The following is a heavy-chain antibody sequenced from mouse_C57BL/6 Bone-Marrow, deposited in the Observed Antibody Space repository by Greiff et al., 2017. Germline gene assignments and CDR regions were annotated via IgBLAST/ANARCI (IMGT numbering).Heavy chain of an antibody. CDR1: GYTFTSYW. V-gene: IGHV1-72*01. Sequence: QVQLKQSGAELVKPGASVKLSCKASGYTFTSYWMHWVKQRPGRGLEWIGRIDPNSGGTKYNEKFKSKATLTVDKPSSTAYMQLSSLTSEDSAVYYCARRGDVTTVVAPDFAYWGQGTLVTVSA. J-gene: IGHJ3*01. D-gene: IGHD1-1*01. CDR2: IDPNSGGT. CDR3: ARRGDVTTVVAPDFAY.